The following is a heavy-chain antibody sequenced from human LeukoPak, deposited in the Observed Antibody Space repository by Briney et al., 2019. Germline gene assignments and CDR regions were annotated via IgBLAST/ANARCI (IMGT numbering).Heavy chain of an antibody. D-gene: IGHD3/OR15-3a*01. Sequence: SETLSLTCTVSGGSISSYYWSWIRQPPGKGLEWIGYIYYSGSTNYNPSLKSRVTISVGTSKNQFSLKLSSVTAADTAVYYCARLDLTFDYWGQGTLVTVSS. V-gene: IGHV4-59*01. CDR1: GGSISSYY. CDR2: IYYSGST. J-gene: IGHJ4*02. CDR3: ARLDLTFDY.